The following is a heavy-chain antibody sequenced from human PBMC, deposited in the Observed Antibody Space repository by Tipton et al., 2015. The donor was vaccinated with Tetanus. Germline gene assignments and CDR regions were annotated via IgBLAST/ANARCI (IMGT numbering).Heavy chain of an antibody. CDR2: ISDSGRT. D-gene: IGHD3-3*02. V-gene: IGHV4-61*08. Sequence: TLSLTCTVSGGSIRSGDYQWNWIRQPPGKGLEWLAYISDSGRTNSNYSLKSRITISRDTSKNQFSLRLTSVTAADTAVYYCARVQLSSSFLKYNWLDPWGQGTLVTVAS. CDR3: ARVQLSSSFLKYNWLDP. CDR1: GGSIRSGDYQ. J-gene: IGHJ5*02.